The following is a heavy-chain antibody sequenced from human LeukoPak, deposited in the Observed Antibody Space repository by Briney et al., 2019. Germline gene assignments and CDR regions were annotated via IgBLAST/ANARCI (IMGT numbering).Heavy chain of an antibody. J-gene: IGHJ6*02. D-gene: IGHD3-22*01. V-gene: IGHV4-59*01. CDR3: ARDSYDSSGYFYYGMDV. Sequence: PSETLSLTCTVSGGSISRYYWSWIRQPPGKGLEWIGYIYYSGSTNYNPSLKSRVTISVDTSKNQFSLKLSSVTAADTAVYYCARDSYDSSGYFYYGMDVWGQGTTVTVSS. CDR1: GGSISRYY. CDR2: IYYSGST.